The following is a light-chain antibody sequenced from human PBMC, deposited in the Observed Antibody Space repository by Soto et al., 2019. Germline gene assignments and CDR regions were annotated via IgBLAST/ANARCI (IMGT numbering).Light chain of an antibody. Sequence: DIVMTQTPLSSPVTLGQPASISCRSSQSLVPSDGNTYLSWLQQRPGQPPRVLIYKISDRYPGVTNRFSGSGAGTDFTLKISRVEADDVGVYYGMQATQFPITFGQGTVLELK. CDR1: QSLVPSDGNTY. V-gene: IGKV2-24*01. CDR2: KIS. CDR3: MQATQFPIT. J-gene: IGKJ5*01.